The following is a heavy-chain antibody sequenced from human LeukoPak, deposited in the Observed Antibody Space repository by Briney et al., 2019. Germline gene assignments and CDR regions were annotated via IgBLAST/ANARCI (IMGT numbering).Heavy chain of an antibody. D-gene: IGHD3-22*01. J-gene: IGHJ6*03. CDR3: ARDLLGYNYHYMDV. CDR1: GFTFSDYY. CDR2: INRSGTTI. V-gene: IGHV3-11*04. Sequence: GGSLRLSCAASGFTFSDYYMSWIRQAPGKGLEWVSYINRSGTTIYYADSVKGRFTISRDNAKNSLYLQMNSLRAEDTAVYYCARDLLGYNYHYMDVWGKGTTVTVSS.